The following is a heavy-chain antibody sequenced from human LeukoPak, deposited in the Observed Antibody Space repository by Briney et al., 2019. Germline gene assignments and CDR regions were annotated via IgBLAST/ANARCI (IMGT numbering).Heavy chain of an antibody. J-gene: IGHJ6*02. CDR1: GFTFSSYG. CDR3: ARERSGGYSYGPTYYYYGMDV. D-gene: IGHD5-18*01. V-gene: IGHV3-48*04. Sequence: GGSLRLSCAASGFTFSSYGMHWIRQAPEKGLEWVSYISSRGSTIYYADSVKGRFTISRDNAKNSLYLQMNSLRAEDTAVYYCARERSGGYSYGPTYYYYGMDVWGQGTTVTVSS. CDR2: ISSRGSTI.